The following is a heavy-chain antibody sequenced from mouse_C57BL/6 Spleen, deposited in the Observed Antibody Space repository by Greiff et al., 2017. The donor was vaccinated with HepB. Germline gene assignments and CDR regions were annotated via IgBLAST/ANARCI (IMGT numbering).Heavy chain of an antibody. CDR2: IDPENGDT. CDR1: GFNIKDDY. CDR3: TTYRVTTRWFAY. J-gene: IGHJ3*01. Sequence: VQLQQSGAELVRPGASVKLSCTASGFNIKDDYMHWVKQRPEQGLEWIGWIDPENGDTEYASKFQGKATITADTSSNTAYLQLSSLTSEDTAVYYCTTYRVTTRWFAYWGQGTLVTVSA. V-gene: IGHV14-4*01. D-gene: IGHD2-2*01.